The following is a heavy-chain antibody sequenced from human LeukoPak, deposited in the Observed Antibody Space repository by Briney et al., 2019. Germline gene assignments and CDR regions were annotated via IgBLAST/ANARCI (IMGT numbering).Heavy chain of an antibody. J-gene: IGHJ4*02. CDR1: GGSFSGYY. D-gene: IGHD3-22*01. CDR3: ARAGYYDSSGYNFDY. V-gene: IGHV4-34*01. CDR2: INQSGRT. Sequence: SETLSLTCGVYGGSFSGYYWTWIRQPPGKGLEWIGEINQSGRTKCNPSLKSRISISVDTSNNEFSLKLSSVTAADTAVYYCARAGYYDSSGYNFDYWGQGTLVTVSS.